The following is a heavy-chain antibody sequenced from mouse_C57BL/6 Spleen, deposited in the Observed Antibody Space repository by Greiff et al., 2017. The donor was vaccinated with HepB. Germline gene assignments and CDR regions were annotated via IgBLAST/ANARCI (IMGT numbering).Heavy chain of an antibody. CDR2: IYPGSGST. CDR3: ARGRTYYDYDRAYWYFDV. Sequence: QVQLQQPGAELVKPGASVKMSCKASGYTFTSYWITWVKQRPGQGLEWIGDIYPGSGSTNYNEKFKSKATLTVDTSSSTAYMQLSSLTSEDSAVYYCARGRTYYDYDRAYWYFDVWGTGTTVTVSS. CDR1: GYTFTSYW. D-gene: IGHD2-4*01. J-gene: IGHJ1*03. V-gene: IGHV1-55*01.